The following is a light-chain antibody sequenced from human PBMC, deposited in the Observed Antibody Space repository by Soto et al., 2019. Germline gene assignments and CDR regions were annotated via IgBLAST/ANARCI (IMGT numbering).Light chain of an antibody. CDR2: HVS. CDR3: HQYDNWPQT. V-gene: IGKV3-15*01. J-gene: IGKJ1*01. Sequence: EIVMTQSPATLSVSPGERATLYCRASQTVGRNLAWYQQKPGQAPRLLIFHVSTRATGIPARFSGSGSGTEFTLTISSLQSEDFAVYYCHQYDNWPQTFGQGTKVDIX. CDR1: QTVGRN.